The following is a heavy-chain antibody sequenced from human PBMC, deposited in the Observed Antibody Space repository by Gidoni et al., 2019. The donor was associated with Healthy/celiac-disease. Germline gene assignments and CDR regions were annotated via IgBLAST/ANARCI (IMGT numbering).Heavy chain of an antibody. J-gene: IGHJ4*02. D-gene: IGHD1-26*01. CDR3: ARVAAGVGATDY. Sequence: EVQLVESGGGLVKPGGSLRLSCAASGFTFSSYSMNWVRQAPGKGLEWVLSISSSSYIYYADSVKGRFTISRDNAKTSLYLQMNSLRAEDTAVYYCARVAAGVGATDYWGQGTLVTVSS. CDR2: ISSSSYI. V-gene: IGHV3-21*01. CDR1: GFTFSSYS.